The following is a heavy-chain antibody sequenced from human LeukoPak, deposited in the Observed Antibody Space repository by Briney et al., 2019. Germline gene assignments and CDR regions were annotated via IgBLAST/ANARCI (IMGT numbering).Heavy chain of an antibody. Sequence: GGSLRLSCAASGFTFSSYSMNWVRQAPGKGLEWGSYISGSSSTIYYADSVKGRFTISRDNGKNTLYLQMNSLRAEDTAVYYCAKKNYCDGWGQGTLVTVSS. CDR2: ISGSSSTI. CDR3: AKKNYCDG. J-gene: IGHJ4*02. CDR1: GFTFSSYS. V-gene: IGHV3-48*01.